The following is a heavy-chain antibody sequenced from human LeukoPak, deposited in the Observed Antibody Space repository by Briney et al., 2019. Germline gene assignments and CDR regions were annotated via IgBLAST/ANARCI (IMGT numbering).Heavy chain of an antibody. J-gene: IGHJ4*02. CDR2: ISADNGTT. D-gene: IGHD3-22*01. CDR3: AGTYYYDSSGYYPAFDY. V-gene: IGHV1-3*01. CDR1: GYTFTDYA. Sequence: GASVKVSCKASGYTFTDYAMHWVRQAPGQRLEWIGWISADNGTTEYSQKFQGRVTITRDTSASTAYMDLSSLRSEDTAIYYCAGTYYYDSSGYYPAFDYWGQGTLVTVSS.